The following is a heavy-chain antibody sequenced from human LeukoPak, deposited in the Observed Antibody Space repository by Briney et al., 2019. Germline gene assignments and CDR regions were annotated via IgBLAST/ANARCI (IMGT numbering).Heavy chain of an antibody. V-gene: IGHV4-34*01. D-gene: IGHD1-26*01. Sequence: SETLSLTCAVYGGSFSGYYWSWIRQPPGKGLEWIGEINHSGSTNYNPSLKSRVTISVDTSKNQFSLKLSSVTAADTAVYYCAKDQSRLWGLVGATSGYFDYWGQGTLVTVSS. CDR1: GGSFSGYY. CDR2: INHSGST. J-gene: IGHJ4*02. CDR3: AKDQSRLWGLVGATSGYFDY.